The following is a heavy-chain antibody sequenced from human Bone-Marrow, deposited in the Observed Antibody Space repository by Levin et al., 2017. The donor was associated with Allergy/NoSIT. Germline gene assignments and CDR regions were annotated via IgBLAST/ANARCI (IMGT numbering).Heavy chain of an antibody. CDR2: VHYSGRM. D-gene: IGHD4-11*01. V-gene: IGHV4-39*02. J-gene: IGHJ4*02. Sequence: SQTLSLTCSVSGDTISRSNSYWGWIRQSPGKGLEWLATVHYSGRMYHNPALDSRVTISVDKSKNNFSLRLNSVTAADTAVYYCARLTVRALADYWGLGTLVTVSS. CDR3: ARLTVRALADY. CDR1: GDTISRSNSY.